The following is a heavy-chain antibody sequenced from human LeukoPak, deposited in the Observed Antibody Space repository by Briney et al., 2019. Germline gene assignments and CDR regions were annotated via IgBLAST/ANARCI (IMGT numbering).Heavy chain of an antibody. J-gene: IGHJ2*01. V-gene: IGHV3-7*01. D-gene: IGHD3-10*01. CDR3: ARDEGFYGSGSIWYFDL. Sequence: GGSLRLSCAASGFTFSSSWMTWVRQAPGKGLEWVADIKGDGSEKNYVDSVRGRFTISRDNAKNSLYLQMNSLGAEDTAVYFCARDEGFYGSGSIWYFDLWGRGTRVTVSS. CDR1: GFTFSSSW. CDR2: IKGDGSEK.